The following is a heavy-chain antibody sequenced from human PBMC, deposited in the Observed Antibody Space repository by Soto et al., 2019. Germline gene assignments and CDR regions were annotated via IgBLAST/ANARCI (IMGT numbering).Heavy chain of an antibody. D-gene: IGHD1-26*01. V-gene: IGHV4-30-4*01. CDR3: AGTSDRQQSFCGLDV. Sequence: SETLSLTCTVSRGSIRSGDYYWSWVRQPPGKGLEWIVYIYHSGATYYNPSLKSRLTISVDTSKNQFSLQLTPVTAADTAVYFSAGTSDRQQSFCGLDVWANGPRSPTP. J-gene: IGHJ6*02. CDR2: IYHSGAT. CDR1: RGSIRSGDYY.